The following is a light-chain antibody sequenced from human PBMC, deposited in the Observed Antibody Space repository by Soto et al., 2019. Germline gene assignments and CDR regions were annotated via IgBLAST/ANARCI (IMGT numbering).Light chain of an antibody. CDR3: QQYNSYPFT. CDR2: AAS. V-gene: IGKV1-16*02. CDR1: QGIGNY. Sequence: DIQMTQSPSSLSASVGDRVTITCRASQGIGNYLAWFQQKPGKAPTSLIYAASNLQSGGPSKFSGSGSGTDFTLTISSLQPEDFATYYCQQYNSYPFTFGPGTKVDIK. J-gene: IGKJ3*01.